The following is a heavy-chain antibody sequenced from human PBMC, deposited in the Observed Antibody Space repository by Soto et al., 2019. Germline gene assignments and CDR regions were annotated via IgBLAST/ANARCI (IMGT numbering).Heavy chain of an antibody. D-gene: IGHD6-19*01. CDR3: ARDQAVAGKPYFDY. J-gene: IGHJ4*02. CDR1: GFTFSSYA. V-gene: IGHV3-30-3*01. Sequence: GGSLRLSCAASGFTFSSYAMHWVRQAPGEGLEWVAVISYDGSNKYYADSVKGRFTISRDNSKNTLYLQMNSLRAEDTAVYYCARDQAVAGKPYFDYWGQGTLVTVSS. CDR2: ISYDGSNK.